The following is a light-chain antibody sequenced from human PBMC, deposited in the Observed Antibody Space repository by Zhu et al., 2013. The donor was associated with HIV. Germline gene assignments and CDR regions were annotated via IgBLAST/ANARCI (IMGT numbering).Light chain of an antibody. CDR1: NIGTKS. CDR3: QAWDSSTV. V-gene: IGLV3-21*01. CDR2: DDS. Sequence: SYVLTQPPSVSVAPGKTATITCGGNNIGTKSVHWYQQKPGQAPVLVIYDDSDRPSRIPERFSGSHSGNTATLTISRVEAGDEADYYCQAWDSSTVFGGGTKLTVL. J-gene: IGLJ2*01.